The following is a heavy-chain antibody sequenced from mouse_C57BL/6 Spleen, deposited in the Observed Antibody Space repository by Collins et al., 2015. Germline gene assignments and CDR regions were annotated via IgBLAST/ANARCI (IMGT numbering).Heavy chain of an antibody. D-gene: IGHD1-1*01. CDR3: ASSYGSSYGDY. CDR2: INTYTGEP. V-gene: IGHV9-1*02. Sequence: QIQLVQSGPELKKPGETVKISCKASGYTFTDYSMHWVKQAPGKGLKWMGWINTYTGEPTYADDFKGRFAFSLETSASTAYLQINNLKNEDMATYFCASSYGSSYGDYWGQGTTLTVSS. CDR1: GYTFTDYS. J-gene: IGHJ2*01.